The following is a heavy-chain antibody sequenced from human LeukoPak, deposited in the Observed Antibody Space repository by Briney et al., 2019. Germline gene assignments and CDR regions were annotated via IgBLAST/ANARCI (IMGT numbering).Heavy chain of an antibody. D-gene: IGHD6-19*01. J-gene: IGHJ6*03. CDR1: GFTFSSYA. CDR2: ISYDGSNK. Sequence: PGGSLRLSCAASGFTFSSYAMHWVRQAPGKGLEWVAVISYDGSNKYYADSVKGRFTISRDNSKNTLYLQMNSLRAEDTAVYYCARCVVAGVYYYYYMDVWGKGTTVTVSS. CDR3: ARCVVAGVYYYYYMDV. V-gene: IGHV3-30*04.